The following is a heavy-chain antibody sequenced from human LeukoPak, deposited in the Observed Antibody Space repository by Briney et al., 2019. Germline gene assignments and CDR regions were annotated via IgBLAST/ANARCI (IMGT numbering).Heavy chain of an antibody. CDR3: ARPSTDYLAYYYGMDV. D-gene: IGHD4-11*01. CDR2: IYSGGGT. CDR1: GFTVSSNY. Sequence: GGSLRLSCAASGFTVSSNYMSWVRQAPGKGLEWVSVIYSGGGTYYADSVKGRFTISRDNSKNTLYLQMNSLRAEDTAVYYCARPSTDYLAYYYGMDVWGQGTTVTVSS. J-gene: IGHJ6*02. V-gene: IGHV3-66*04.